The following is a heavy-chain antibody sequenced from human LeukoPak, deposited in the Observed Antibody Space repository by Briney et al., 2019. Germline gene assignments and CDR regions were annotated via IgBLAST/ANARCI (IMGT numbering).Heavy chain of an antibody. CDR3: AKYTSGSFHDAFDI. CDR1: GFTFSSYP. J-gene: IGHJ3*02. V-gene: IGHV3-30*18. D-gene: IGHD1-26*01. CDR2: ISSDGGGK. Sequence: PGGSLRLSCAASGFTFSSYPMYWVRQAPGVGLEWVAVISSDGGGKYYADSVKGRFTISRDNSKNTVYLQMNSLRTEDTAVYYCAKYTSGSFHDAFDIWGQGTMVTVSS.